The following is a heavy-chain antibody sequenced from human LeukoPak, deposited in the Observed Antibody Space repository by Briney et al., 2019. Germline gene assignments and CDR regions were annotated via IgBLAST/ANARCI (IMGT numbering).Heavy chain of an antibody. CDR3: AGRLRAAAGTYDY. D-gene: IGHD6-13*01. CDR1: GGSISSYY. V-gene: IGHV4-59*08. CDR2: IYYSGST. Sequence: PSETLSLTCTVSGGSISSYYWSWIRQPPGKGLEWIGYIYYSGSTNYNPSLKSRVTISVDTSKNQFSLKLSSVTAADTAVYYCAGRLRAAAGTYDYWGQGTLVTVSS. J-gene: IGHJ4*02.